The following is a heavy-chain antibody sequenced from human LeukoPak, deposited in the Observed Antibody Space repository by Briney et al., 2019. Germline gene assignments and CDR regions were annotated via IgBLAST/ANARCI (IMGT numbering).Heavy chain of an antibody. J-gene: IGHJ4*02. CDR1: GFAFSDYV. Sequence: GGSLRLSCAASGFAFSDYVMDWVRQAPGKGLEWVSSISVRGDRTYYPDSVKGRFTISRDNSKHMLYLQMNTLRADDTAIYYCAKDRDYGGNSRGIDYFDYWGQETLVTVSS. D-gene: IGHD4-23*01. V-gene: IGHV3-23*01. CDR3: AKDRDYGGNSRGIDYFDY. CDR2: ISVRGDRT.